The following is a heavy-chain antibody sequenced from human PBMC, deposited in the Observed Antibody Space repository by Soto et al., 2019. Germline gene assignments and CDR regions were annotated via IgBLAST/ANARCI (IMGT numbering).Heavy chain of an antibody. CDR3: AKDLGNYYDSSGYYYL. D-gene: IGHD3-22*01. V-gene: IGHV3-23*01. CDR1: GFPFRSYW. CDR2: IRHSGSNT. J-gene: IGHJ3*01. Sequence: GGCLRLSCASSGFPFRSYWMSGVRPATGKGLEWVSDIRHSGSNTYYVDSVKGRFTISRDNSKNTLYLQMNSLRAEDTAVYYCAKDLGNYYDSSGYYYLWGQGTMVTVS.